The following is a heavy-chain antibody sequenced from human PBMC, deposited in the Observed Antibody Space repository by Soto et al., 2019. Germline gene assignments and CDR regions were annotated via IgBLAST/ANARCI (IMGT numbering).Heavy chain of an antibody. Sequence: SVKVSCKASGGTFSSYAISWVRQAPGQVLEWMGGIIPIFGTANYAQKFQGRVTITADESTSTAYLELSSLRSEDTAVYHCARERDRGYSYGPPSYGGQGTLVTVSS. V-gene: IGHV1-69*01. CDR3: ARERDRGYSYGPPSY. J-gene: IGHJ4*02. D-gene: IGHD5-18*01. CDR1: GGTFSSYA. CDR2: IIPIFGTA.